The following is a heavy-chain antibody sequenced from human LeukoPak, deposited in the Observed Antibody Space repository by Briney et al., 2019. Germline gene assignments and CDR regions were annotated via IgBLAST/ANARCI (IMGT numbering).Heavy chain of an antibody. CDR1: GGSISGYY. J-gene: IGHJ6*03. Sequence: PSETLSLTCGVSGGSISGYYWSWIRQPPGKALEWIGFIHYSGSINYSTSLKSRVTISVDPSKNHFSLNLSSVTAADTAVYYCARSIEGGSGRYYYYYMDVWGKGATVIV. CDR2: IHYSGSI. D-gene: IGHD1-26*01. V-gene: IGHV4-59*01. CDR3: ARSIEGGSGRYYYYYMDV.